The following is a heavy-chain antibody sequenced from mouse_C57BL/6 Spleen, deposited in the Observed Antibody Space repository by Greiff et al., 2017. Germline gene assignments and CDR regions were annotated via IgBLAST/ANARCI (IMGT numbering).Heavy chain of an antibody. CDR3: VRHSYPYYGSSYGGMDY. J-gene: IGHJ4*01. Sequence: EVQVVESGGGLVQPKGSLKLSCAASGFSFNTYAMNWVRQAPGKGLEWVARIRSKSNNYATYYADSVKDRFTISRDDSESMLYRQMNNLKTEDTAMYYCVRHSYPYYGSSYGGMDYWGQGTSVTVSS. D-gene: IGHD1-1*01. CDR2: IRSKSNNYAT. V-gene: IGHV10-1*01. CDR1: GFSFNTYA.